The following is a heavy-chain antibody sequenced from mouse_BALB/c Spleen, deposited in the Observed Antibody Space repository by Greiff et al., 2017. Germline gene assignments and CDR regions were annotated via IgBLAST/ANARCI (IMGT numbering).Heavy chain of an antibody. CDR2: IYPGDGST. D-gene: IGHD3-2*02. V-gene: IGHV1S56*01. CDR3: ARSGDEGYFDV. Sequence: VQLQQSGPELVKPGAFVKISCKASGYTFTSYDINWVKQRPGQGLEWIGWIYPGDGSTKYNEKFKGKATLTADKSSSTAYMQLSSLTSENSAVYFCARSGDEGYFDVWGAGTTVTVSS. J-gene: IGHJ1*01. CDR1: GYTFTSYD.